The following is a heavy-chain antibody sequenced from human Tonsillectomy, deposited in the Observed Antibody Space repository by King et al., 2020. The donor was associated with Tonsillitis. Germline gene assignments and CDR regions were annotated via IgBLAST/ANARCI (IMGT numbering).Heavy chain of an antibody. CDR3: ARDRDKNSYGYPFDN. J-gene: IGHJ4*02. Sequence: HVQLVESGGGVVQPGGSLRLSCAASGFTFPRYGMHWVRQAPGKGLEWVAVIWFDGSIKNYTDSVKGRFTISRDNSKNTLYLEMNSLRADDTARYYCARDRDKNSYGYPFDNWGQGTLVTVSS. CDR1: GFTFPRYG. V-gene: IGHV3-33*01. D-gene: IGHD5-18*01. CDR2: IWFDGSIK.